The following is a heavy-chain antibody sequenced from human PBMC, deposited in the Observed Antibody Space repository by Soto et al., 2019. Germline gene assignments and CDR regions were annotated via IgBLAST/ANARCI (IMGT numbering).Heavy chain of an antibody. CDR1: GGSISSSSYY. CDR2: IYYSGST. CDR3: ATHTYYYDSSGYPN. D-gene: IGHD3-22*01. J-gene: IGHJ4*02. V-gene: IGHV4-39*01. Sequence: QLQLQESGPGLVKPSETLSLTCTVSGGSISSSSYYWGWIRQPPGKGLEWIGSIYYSGSTYYNPSLKSRDTISVDTSRIQFSLKRSSVTAADTAVYYCATHTYYYDSSGYPNWGQGTLVTVSS.